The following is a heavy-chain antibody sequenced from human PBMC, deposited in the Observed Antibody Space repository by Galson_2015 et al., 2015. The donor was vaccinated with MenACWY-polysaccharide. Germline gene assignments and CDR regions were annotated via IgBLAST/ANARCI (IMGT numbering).Heavy chain of an antibody. D-gene: IGHD2-2*01. Sequence: YNPPLESRVTISVDTSKNQFSLKLSSVTAADTALYYCARAPTPYCSSTSCFNKYAFDIWGQGTMVTVSS. V-gene: IGHV4-39*01. J-gene: IGHJ3*02. CDR3: ARAPTPYCSSTSCFNKYAFDI.